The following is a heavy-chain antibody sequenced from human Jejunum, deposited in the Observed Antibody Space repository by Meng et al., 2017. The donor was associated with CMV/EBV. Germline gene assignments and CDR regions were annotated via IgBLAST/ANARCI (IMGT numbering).Heavy chain of an antibody. V-gene: IGHV3-23*03. Sequence: SGFSFGSYAMSWVRQAPGKGLEWVSLIYSPDNPYYGDSVGGRFTISRDNSKNTLYLQMNSLRAEDTAVYYCARYCTGTSCSLRAFDYWGQGTLVTVSS. CDR3: ARYCTGTSCSLRAFDY. J-gene: IGHJ4*02. D-gene: IGHD2-8*02. CDR1: GFSFGSYA. CDR2: IYSPDNP.